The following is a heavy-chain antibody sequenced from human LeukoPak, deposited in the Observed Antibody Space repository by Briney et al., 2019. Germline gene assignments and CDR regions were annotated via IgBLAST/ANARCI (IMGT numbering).Heavy chain of an antibody. J-gene: IGHJ4*02. CDR3: ARGARAGYNLEPFDY. Sequence: SETLSLTCTVSGGSISSYYWSWIRQPPGKGLEWIGYIYNSGSINYNPSLKSRVTTSVDTSKKQFSLTLSSVTAADTAVYYCARGARAGYNLEPFDYWGQGTLVTVSS. V-gene: IGHV4-59*08. D-gene: IGHD5-24*01. CDR1: GGSISSYY. CDR2: IYNSGSI.